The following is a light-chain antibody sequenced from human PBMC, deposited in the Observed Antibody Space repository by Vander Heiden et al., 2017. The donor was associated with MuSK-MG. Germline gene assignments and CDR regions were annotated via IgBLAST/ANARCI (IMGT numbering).Light chain of an antibody. J-gene: IGKJ1*01. CDR1: QGISSS. Sequence: ILLTQSPSSLSASIGDRVTITCRASQGISSSLAWYQQEPGKAPKLLIYSSSTLQSGVPSRFSGSGSGTDFTLTISSLQPEDFATYYCHQFKSYPVTFGQGTKVEIK. V-gene: IGKV1-9*01. CDR2: SSS. CDR3: HQFKSYPVT.